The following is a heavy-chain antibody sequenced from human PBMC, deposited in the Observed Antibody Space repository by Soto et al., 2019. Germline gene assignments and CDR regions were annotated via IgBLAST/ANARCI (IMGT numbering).Heavy chain of an antibody. Sequence: QVQLVESGGGMVQPGRSLRLSCAASGITFSNYGTHWVRQAPGKGLEWVAVIWYDGRDKYYADSVKGRFTISRDNSKNTLYLQMNSLTSDDTAVYYCVSGNGYFDNWGQGNLVTVSS. CDR1: GITFSNYG. D-gene: IGHD2-8*01. V-gene: IGHV3-33*01. CDR3: VSGNGYFDN. CDR2: IWYDGRDK. J-gene: IGHJ4*02.